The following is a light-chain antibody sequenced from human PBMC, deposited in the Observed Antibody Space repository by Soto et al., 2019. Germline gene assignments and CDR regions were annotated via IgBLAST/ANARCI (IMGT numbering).Light chain of an antibody. V-gene: IGKV1-5*03. CDR2: KAS. CDR1: QSISTW. J-gene: IGKJ1*01. Sequence: DIQMTQSPSTLSASVGERVTITCRASQSISTWLAWYQQKPGKAPKVLIYKASSLKSGVPSRFSGIGPGTEFTLTISSLQPDDFGTYYCLQYYSFWTFGQGTKVDIK. CDR3: LQYYSFWT.